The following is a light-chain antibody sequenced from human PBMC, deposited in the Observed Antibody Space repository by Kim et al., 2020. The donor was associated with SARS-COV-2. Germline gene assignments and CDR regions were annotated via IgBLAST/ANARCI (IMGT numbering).Light chain of an antibody. Sequence: SVKLTCTLAGGHKPDILGRHQHQPGKAPRYLMKVEGSGTYKKGGGVADRFSGSSSGAARHLIISNVQADDEADYYCEAWDDDTPSVFGGGTQLTVL. CDR1: GGHKPDI. CDR3: EAWDDDTPSV. CDR2: VEGSGTY. J-gene: IGLJ3*02. V-gene: IGLV4-60*03.